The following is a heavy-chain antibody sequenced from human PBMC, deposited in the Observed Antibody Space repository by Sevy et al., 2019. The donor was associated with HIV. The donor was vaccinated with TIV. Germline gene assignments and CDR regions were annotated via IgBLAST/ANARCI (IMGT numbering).Heavy chain of an antibody. Sequence: GGSLRLSCAASGFTFSNYGMHWVRQVPGKGLEWVTFIRYDGSDKYYADSVKGRFTITRDDSKNTLYLQMDSLRAEDTAIYYGAKDLAGPCRMYFDYWGQGTLVTVSS. CDR3: AKDLAGPCRMYFDY. V-gene: IGHV3-30*02. D-gene: IGHD2-15*01. CDR1: GFTFSNYG. CDR2: IRYDGSDK. J-gene: IGHJ4*02.